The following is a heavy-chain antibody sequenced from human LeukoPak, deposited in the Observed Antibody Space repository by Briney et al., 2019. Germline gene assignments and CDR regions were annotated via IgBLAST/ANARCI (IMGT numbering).Heavy chain of an antibody. J-gene: IGHJ4*02. V-gene: IGHV1-46*01. CDR1: GYSFTDYF. Sequence: GASVKVSCKASGYSFTDYFIHWVRQAPGQGLEWMGIINPSGGSTSYAQKFQGRVTMTRDMSTSTVYMELSSLRSEDTAVYYCARGGYYDSSAIDYWGQGTLVTVSS. CDR2: INPSGGST. CDR3: ARGGYYDSSAIDY. D-gene: IGHD3-22*01.